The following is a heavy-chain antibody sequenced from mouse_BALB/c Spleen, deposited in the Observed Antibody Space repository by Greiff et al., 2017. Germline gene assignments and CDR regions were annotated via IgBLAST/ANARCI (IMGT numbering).Heavy chain of an antibody. CDR3: ARSMITTRGVFDY. D-gene: IGHD2-4*01. CDR2: ISDGGSYT. V-gene: IGHV5-4*02. J-gene: IGHJ2*01. CDR1: GFTFSDYY. Sequence: EVKVVESGGGLVKPGGSLKLSCAASGFTFSDYYMYWVRQTPEKRLEWVATISDGGSYTYYPDSVKGRFTISRDNAKNNLYLQMSSLKSEDTAMYYCARSMITTRGVFDYWGQGTTLTVSS.